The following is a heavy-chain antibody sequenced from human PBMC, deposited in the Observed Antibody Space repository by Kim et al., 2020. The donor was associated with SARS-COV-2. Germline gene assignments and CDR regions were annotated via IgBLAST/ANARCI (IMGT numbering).Heavy chain of an antibody. J-gene: IGHJ6*02. CDR2: ISSSGSTI. D-gene: IGHD6-19*01. Sequence: GGSLRLSCAASGFTFSSYEMNWVRQAPGKGLEWVSYISSSGSTIYYADSVKGRFTISRDNAKNSLYLQMNSLRAEDTAVYYCARDGRYSSGWTEYYGMDVWGQGTTVTVSS. V-gene: IGHV3-48*03. CDR1: GFTFSSYE. CDR3: ARDGRYSSGWTEYYGMDV.